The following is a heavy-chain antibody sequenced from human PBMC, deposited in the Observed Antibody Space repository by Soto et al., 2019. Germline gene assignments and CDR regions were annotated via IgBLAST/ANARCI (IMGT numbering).Heavy chain of an antibody. V-gene: IGHV4-34*01. D-gene: IGHD1-26*01. CDR2: IKHSSCA. Sequence: PSQTLPLPCAVSGGSFSGYIWNCIRHFPGKNTERIGQIKHSSCANTNPSFNCLLSLSLHTSRSLFSLELSSVTAADTAVYYCARGLISGSPYSGGWYYFDYWGQGTLVTVSS. CDR3: ARGLISGSPYSGGWYYFDY. CDR1: GGSFSGYI. J-gene: IGHJ4*02.